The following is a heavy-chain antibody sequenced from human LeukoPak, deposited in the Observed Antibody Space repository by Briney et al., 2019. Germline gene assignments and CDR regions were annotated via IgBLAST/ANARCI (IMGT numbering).Heavy chain of an antibody. D-gene: IGHD2-2*01. Sequence: SETLSLTCTVSGGSISSSSYYWGWIRQPPGKGLEWIGSIYYSGSTYYNPSLKSRVTISVDTSKNQFSLKLSSVTAADTAVYYCVRVSPAAPPDAFDIWGQGTMVTVSS. CDR2: IYYSGST. CDR3: VRVSPAAPPDAFDI. J-gene: IGHJ3*02. V-gene: IGHV4-39*01. CDR1: GGSISSSSYY.